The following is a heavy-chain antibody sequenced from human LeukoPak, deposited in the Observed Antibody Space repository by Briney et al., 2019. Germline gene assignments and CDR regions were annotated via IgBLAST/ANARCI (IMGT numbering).Heavy chain of an antibody. D-gene: IGHD6-13*01. V-gene: IGHV3-66*01. CDR3: ARAEYSSSWYYFDY. J-gene: IGHJ4*02. Sequence: GGSLRLSCAASGFTVSSNYMSWVRQAPGKGLEWVSVIYGGGSTYYADSVKGRFTISRDNSKNTLYLQMNSLRAEDTAVYYCARAEYSSSWYYFDYWGQGTLVTVSS. CDR1: GFTVSSNY. CDR2: IYGGGST.